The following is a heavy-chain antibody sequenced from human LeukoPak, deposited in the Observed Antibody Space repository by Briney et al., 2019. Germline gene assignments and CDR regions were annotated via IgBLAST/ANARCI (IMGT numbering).Heavy chain of an antibody. D-gene: IGHD6-6*01. CDR2: INTDGSST. J-gene: IGHJ4*02. Sequence: GGSLRLSCAASGFTFSSYWMHWVRQAPGKGLVWVSRINTDGSSTSYADSVKGRFTISRDNAKNTLYLQMNSLRAEDTAVYYCARSHSSSWFSFDYWGQGTLVTVSS. CDR3: ARSHSSSWFSFDY. CDR1: GFTFSSYW. V-gene: IGHV3-74*01.